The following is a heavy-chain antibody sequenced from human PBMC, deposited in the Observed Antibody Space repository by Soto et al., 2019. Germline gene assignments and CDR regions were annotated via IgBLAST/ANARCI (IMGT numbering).Heavy chain of an antibody. Sequence: GGSLILSCAASGFTFSTYGMHWVRQAPGKGLEWVAVVWSDGTTKYYLDSVKGRFTISRDNSKNTLYLQMSSLRAEDTAVYYCTRALGYYYDAWGQGTLVTVSS. D-gene: IGHD3-22*01. J-gene: IGHJ5*02. CDR3: TRALGYYYDA. V-gene: IGHV3-33*01. CDR2: VWSDGTTK. CDR1: GFTFSTYG.